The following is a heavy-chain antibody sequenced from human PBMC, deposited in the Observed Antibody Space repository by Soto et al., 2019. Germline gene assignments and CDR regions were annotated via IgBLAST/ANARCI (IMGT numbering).Heavy chain of an antibody. CDR2: ISGSGGST. J-gene: IGHJ3*02. V-gene: IGHV3-23*01. CDR3: AKGDYYDSSGSTLDI. D-gene: IGHD3-22*01. Sequence: GGSMRLSCAASGFTFSSYSMSWVRQAPGKGLEWVSAISGSGGSTYYADSVKGRFTISRDNSKNTLYLQMNSLRAEDTAVYYCAKGDYYDSSGSTLDIWGQGTMVTVSS. CDR1: GFTFSSYS.